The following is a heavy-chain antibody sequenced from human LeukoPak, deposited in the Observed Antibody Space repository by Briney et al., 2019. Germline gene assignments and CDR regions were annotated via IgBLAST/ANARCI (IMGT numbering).Heavy chain of an antibody. Sequence: SETLSLTCTVSGGSISSYYWSWIRQPPGKGLEWIGYIYYSGSTNYNPSLKSRVTISVDTSKNQFSLKLSSVTAADTAVYYCARVIAARSYYYYGKDVWGQGTTVTVSS. CDR2: IYYSGST. V-gene: IGHV4-59*01. CDR3: ARVIAARSYYYYGKDV. CDR1: GGSISSYY. J-gene: IGHJ6*02. D-gene: IGHD6-6*01.